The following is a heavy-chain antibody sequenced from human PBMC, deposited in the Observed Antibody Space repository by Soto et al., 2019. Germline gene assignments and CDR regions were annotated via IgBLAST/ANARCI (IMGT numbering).Heavy chain of an antibody. J-gene: IGHJ6*02. CDR2: IYYSGST. CDR1: GGSISSISYY. Sequence: SETLSLTCTVSGGSISSISYYWGWIRQPPGTGPEWIGSIYYSGSTYYNPSLKSRVIISVDTSKNQFSLKLSSVTAADTAVYYFARAGYSVYEGFLYYYYGMDVWGQGTTVTVSS. CDR3: ARAGYSVYEGFLYYYYGMDV. V-gene: IGHV4-39*01. D-gene: IGHD5-12*01.